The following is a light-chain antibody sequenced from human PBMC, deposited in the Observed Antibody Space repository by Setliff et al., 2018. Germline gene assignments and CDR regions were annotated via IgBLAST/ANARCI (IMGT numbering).Light chain of an antibody. CDR1: SSDVGGYNY. Sequence: QSALTQPPSASGSPGQSVTISCTGTSSDVGGYNYVSWYQQHPGKAPKLMIYEVSKRPSGVPDRFSGSKSGNTASLTVSGLQAEDEADYYCQSYDSSLSALYVFGTGTKVT. CDR3: QSYDSSLSALYV. V-gene: IGLV2-8*01. J-gene: IGLJ1*01. CDR2: EVS.